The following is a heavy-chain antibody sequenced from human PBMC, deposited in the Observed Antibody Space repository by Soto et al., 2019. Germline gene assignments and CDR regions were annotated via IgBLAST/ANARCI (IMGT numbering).Heavy chain of an antibody. J-gene: IGHJ3*02. CDR3: AKGGETEDAFDI. Sequence: SETLSLTCTVSGGSISSYYWSWIRQPPGKGLEWIGYIYYSGSTNYNPSLKSRVTISVDTSKNQFSLKLSSVTAAGTAVYYCAKGGETEDAFDIWGQGTMVTVSS. D-gene: IGHD3-10*01. V-gene: IGHV4-59*01. CDR1: GGSISSYY. CDR2: IYYSGST.